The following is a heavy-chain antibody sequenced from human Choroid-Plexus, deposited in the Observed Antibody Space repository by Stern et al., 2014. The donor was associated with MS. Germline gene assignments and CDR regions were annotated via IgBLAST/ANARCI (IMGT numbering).Heavy chain of an antibody. J-gene: IGHJ5*02. V-gene: IGHV3-30*18. D-gene: IGHD2/OR15-2a*01. Sequence: VQLVESGGGVVQPGRPLRLSCVAYGFTLGSCAMPWVRQAPGKGLEWVAGVADDGSNKYYAGSVKGRFTISRDNSQNTLYMQMSSLRPEDTAVYYCAKDRQYLTYFFDHWGQGSLVTVSS. CDR2: VADDGSNK. CDR3: AKDRQYLTYFFDH. CDR1: GFTLGSCA.